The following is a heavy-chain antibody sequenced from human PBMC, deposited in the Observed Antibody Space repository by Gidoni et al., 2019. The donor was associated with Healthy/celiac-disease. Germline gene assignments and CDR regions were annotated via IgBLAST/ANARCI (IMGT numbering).Heavy chain of an antibody. V-gene: IGHV3-66*01. J-gene: IGHJ6*02. Sequence: EMQLVASGGGLVQPGGSLRLSCAASGFRVSSAFMTWVRQAPGKGLEWVSVIYSGGTTYYADSVKGRFTISRDNSKNTVYLQMTSLRAEDTAVYYCARAGVTTSDYYYYAMDVWGQGTTVTVSS. CDR1: GFRVSSAF. CDR2: IYSGGTT. D-gene: IGHD4-4*01. CDR3: ARAGVTTSDYYYYAMDV.